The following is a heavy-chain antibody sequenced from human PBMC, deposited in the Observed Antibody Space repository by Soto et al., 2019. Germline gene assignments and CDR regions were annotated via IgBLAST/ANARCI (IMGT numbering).Heavy chain of an antibody. V-gene: IGHV1-69*01. CDR3: ARVTSMVRGVIDIWFDP. CDR1: GGTFSSYA. J-gene: IGHJ5*02. Sequence: QVPLVQSGAEVKKPGSSVTVSCKASGGTFSSYAIHWVRQAPGQGLEWMGGIIPMYGPAKYAQRFQGRVTLTAAESTTTVYMELTSLTSQDTAVYYCARVTSMVRGVIDIWFDPCGHGTLVTVSS. D-gene: IGHD3-10*01. CDR2: IIPMYGPA.